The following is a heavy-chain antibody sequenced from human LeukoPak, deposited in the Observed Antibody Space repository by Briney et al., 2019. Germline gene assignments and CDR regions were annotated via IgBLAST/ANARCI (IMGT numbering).Heavy chain of an antibody. CDR3: ATVPYGDPTQYFDY. CDR2: IYYSGST. Sequence: SETLSLTCTVSGDSISSYYWSWVRQPPGKGLEWMGYIYYSGSTNYNPSLKSRVTISVDTSKHQFSLKLSSETATYTSVYYCATVPYGDPTQYFDYWGQGTLVTVSS. J-gene: IGHJ4*02. CDR1: GDSISSYY. D-gene: IGHD4-17*01. V-gene: IGHV4-59*01.